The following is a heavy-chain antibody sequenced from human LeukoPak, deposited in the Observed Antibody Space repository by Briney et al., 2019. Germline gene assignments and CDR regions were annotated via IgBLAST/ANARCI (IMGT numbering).Heavy chain of an antibody. J-gene: IGHJ6*03. CDR3: ARDFMVRGLYYYYMDV. CDR1: GGSISSSCYY. V-gene: IGHV4-39*07. Sequence: SETLSLTCTVSGGSISSSCYYWGWIRQPPGKGLEWIGSIYYSGSTYYNPSLKSRVTISVDTSKNQFSLKLSSVTAADTAVYYCARDFMVRGLYYYYMDVWGKGTTVTVSS. CDR2: IYYSGST. D-gene: IGHD3-10*01.